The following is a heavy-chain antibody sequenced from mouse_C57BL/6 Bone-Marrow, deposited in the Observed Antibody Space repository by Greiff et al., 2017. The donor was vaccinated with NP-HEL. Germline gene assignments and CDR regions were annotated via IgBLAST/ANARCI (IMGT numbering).Heavy chain of an antibody. CDR3: AREGGLRRRTYAMDY. CDR1: GFTFSDYY. CDR2: INYDGSST. D-gene: IGHD2-4*01. V-gene: IGHV5-16*01. Sequence: EVMLVESEGGLVQPGSSMKLSCTASGFTFSDYYMAWVRQVPEKGLEWVANINYDGSSTYYLDSLKGRFIISRDNAKNILYLQMSRLKSEDTATYYCAREGGLRRRTYAMDYWGQGNSVTVSS. J-gene: IGHJ4*01.